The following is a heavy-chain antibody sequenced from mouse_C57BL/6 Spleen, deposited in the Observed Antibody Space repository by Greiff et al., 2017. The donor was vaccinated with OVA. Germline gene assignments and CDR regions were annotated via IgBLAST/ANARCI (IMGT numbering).Heavy chain of an antibody. CDR1: GFTFSDYY. J-gene: IGHJ3*01. D-gene: IGHD2-4*01. Sequence: EVKVVESGGGLVQPGGSLKLSCAASGFTFSDYYMYWVRQTPEKRLEWVAYISNGGGSTYYPDTVKGRFTISRDNAKNTLYLQMSRLKSEDTAMYYCARRDYDYDGFAYWGQGTLVTVSA. CDR2: ISNGGGST. V-gene: IGHV5-12*01. CDR3: ARRDYDYDGFAY.